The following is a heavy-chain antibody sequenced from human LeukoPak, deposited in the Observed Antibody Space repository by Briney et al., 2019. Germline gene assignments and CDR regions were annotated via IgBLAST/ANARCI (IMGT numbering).Heavy chain of an antibody. Sequence: GGSLRLSCAASGFTFSSYAMSWVRQAPGKGLEWVSAISGSGGSTYYADSVKGRFTISRDNSKNTLYLQMNSLRAEDTAVYYCAKGRSDILTGYYSPLFDYWGQGTLVTVSS. V-gene: IGHV3-23*01. CDR1: GFTFSSYA. CDR2: ISGSGGST. CDR3: AKGRSDILTGYYSPLFDY. D-gene: IGHD3-9*01. J-gene: IGHJ4*02.